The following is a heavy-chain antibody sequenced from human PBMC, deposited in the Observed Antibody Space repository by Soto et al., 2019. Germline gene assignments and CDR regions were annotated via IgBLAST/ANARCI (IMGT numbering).Heavy chain of an antibody. Sequence: QVQLQESGPGLVEPSQTLSLTCTVSGDSIRGEGWYWSWIRQYSGRGLEWIGYIHHSGSTYSNPSLKSRVSISVDTSKTQFFLKLTSVTAADTAVYYCARAWTATAGWANWFALWGQGTLVTVSS. V-gene: IGHV4-31*03. D-gene: IGHD6-13*01. CDR2: IHHSGST. J-gene: IGHJ5*02. CDR3: ARAWTATAGWANWFAL. CDR1: GDSIRGEGWY.